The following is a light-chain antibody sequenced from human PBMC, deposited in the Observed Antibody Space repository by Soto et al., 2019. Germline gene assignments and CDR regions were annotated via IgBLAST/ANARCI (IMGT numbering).Light chain of an antibody. CDR2: GIS. V-gene: IGKV3-15*01. Sequence: EVVMTPAPATLSVSPGERATLSCRASQTVGKNYLAWYQQKPGQAPRLLIYGISARATGIPARFSGSGSGTEFTLTINSLQSEDFAVYYCQQYTNWPITFGQGTRLEIK. J-gene: IGKJ5*01. CDR3: QQYTNWPIT. CDR1: QTVGKN.